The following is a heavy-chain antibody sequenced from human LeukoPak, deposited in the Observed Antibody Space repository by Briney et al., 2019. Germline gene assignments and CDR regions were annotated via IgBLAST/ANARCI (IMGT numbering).Heavy chain of an antibody. V-gene: IGHV4-39*01. CDR3: ATSPEYSSSSGDY. CDR1: GGSTSSSSYY. D-gene: IGHD6-6*01. CDR2: IYYSGST. J-gene: IGHJ4*02. Sequence: PSETLSLTCTVSGGSTSSSSYYWGWIRQPPGKGLEWIGSIYYSGSTYYNPSLKSRVTISVDTSKNQFSLKLSSVTAADTAVYYCATSPEYSSSSGDYWGQGTLVTVSS.